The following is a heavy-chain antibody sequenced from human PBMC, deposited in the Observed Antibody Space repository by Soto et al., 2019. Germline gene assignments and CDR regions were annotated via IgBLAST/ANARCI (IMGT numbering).Heavy chain of an antibody. Sequence: GGSLRLSCAASGFTFSSYSMNWVRQAPGKGLEWVSCISSSSGTIYYADSVRGRFTISRDNAKNSLYLQMNSLRAEDTAVYYCAKKSIMSTTYYNYYFYMDVWGKGTTVTVSS. CDR2: ISSSSGTI. V-gene: IGHV3-48*01. CDR3: AKKSIMSTTYYNYYFYMDV. CDR1: GFTFSSYS. J-gene: IGHJ6*03. D-gene: IGHD5-12*01.